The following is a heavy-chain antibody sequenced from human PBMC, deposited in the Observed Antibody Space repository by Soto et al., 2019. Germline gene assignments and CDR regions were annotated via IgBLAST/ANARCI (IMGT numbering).Heavy chain of an antibody. V-gene: IGHV4-59*01. CDR3: ARDVGTYYYGSGRPGAFDI. J-gene: IGHJ3*02. CDR1: GGSISSYY. D-gene: IGHD3-10*01. CDR2: IYYSGST. Sequence: QVQLQESGPGLVKPSETLSLTCTVSGGSISSYYWNWIRQPPGKGLEWIGYIYYSGSTNYNPSLKSRVTISVDTSKNQFSLKLSSVTAADTAVYYCARDVGTYYYGSGRPGAFDIWGQGTMVTVSS.